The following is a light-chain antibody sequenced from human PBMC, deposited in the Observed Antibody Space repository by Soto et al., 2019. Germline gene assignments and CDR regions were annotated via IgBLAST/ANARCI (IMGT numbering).Light chain of an antibody. CDR1: SSDVGGYNY. V-gene: IGLV2-14*01. J-gene: IGLJ1*01. CDR3: SSYTSSSTSRV. CDR2: DVS. Sequence: QSALTQPASVSGSPGQSITISCTGPSSDVGGYNYVSWYQQHPGKAPKLMIYDVSNRPSGVSNRLSGSKSGNTASLTISGLQAEDEADYYCSSYTSSSTSRVFGTGTKVTVL.